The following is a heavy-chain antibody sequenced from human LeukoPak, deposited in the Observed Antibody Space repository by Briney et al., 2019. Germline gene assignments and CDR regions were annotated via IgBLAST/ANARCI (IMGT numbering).Heavy chain of an antibody. CDR1: GYTFTSYF. D-gene: IGHD4-17*01. J-gene: IGHJ6*03. Sequence: ASVNVSCKASGYTFTSYFIHWVRQAPGQGLEWMGMIYPSGGSTNYAQKLQGRVTMTTDTSTSTAYMELRSLRSDDTAVYYCARRGGKNYGDYILYYYYMDVWGKGTTVTVSS. CDR3: ARRGGKNYGDYILYYYYMDV. CDR2: IYPSGGST. V-gene: IGHV1-46*01.